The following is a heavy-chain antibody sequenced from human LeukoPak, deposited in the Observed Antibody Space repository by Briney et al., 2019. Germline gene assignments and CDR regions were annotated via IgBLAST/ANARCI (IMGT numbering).Heavy chain of an antibody. CDR3: ARHLPGSCHFDY. J-gene: IGHJ4*02. CDR1: GGSISSYY. Sequence: PSETLSLTCTVSGGSISSYYWSWIRQPPGKGLEWIGYIYYSGSTNYNPSLKSRVTISVDTSKNQFSLKLSSVTAADTAVYYCARHLPGSCHFDYWGQGTLVTVSS. D-gene: IGHD2-15*01. CDR2: IYYSGST. V-gene: IGHV4-59*08.